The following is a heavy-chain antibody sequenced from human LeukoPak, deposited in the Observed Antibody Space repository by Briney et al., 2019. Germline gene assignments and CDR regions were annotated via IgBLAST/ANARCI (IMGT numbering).Heavy chain of an antibody. Sequence: GGSLRLSCAASGFTFISYDMRWVRQAPGKGLEWVAVISYDGSNKDYADSVKGRFTISRDNSKNTLCLQMNSLRAEDTAVYYCARGGDSSGSTYDAFDIWGQGTMVTVSS. V-gene: IGHV3-30*03. D-gene: IGHD3-22*01. CDR1: GFTFISYD. J-gene: IGHJ3*02. CDR2: ISYDGSNK. CDR3: ARGGDSSGSTYDAFDI.